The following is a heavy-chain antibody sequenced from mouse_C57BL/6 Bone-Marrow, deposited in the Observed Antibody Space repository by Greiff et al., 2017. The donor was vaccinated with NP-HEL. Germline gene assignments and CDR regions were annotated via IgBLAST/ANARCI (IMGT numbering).Heavy chain of an antibody. CDR1: YFAFMASA. CDR2: ITMYSDAT. CDR3: ARSNCGRSSTWYFDV. V-gene: IGHV1-49*01. J-gene: IGHJ1*03. D-gene: IGHD1-1*01. Sequence: LQQSGAELVRPGSSVKLSCKASYFAFMASAMHWVKQRPGHGLEWIGSITMYSDATEYSENFKGKATLTANTSSSTAYMELSSLTSASSAFYYCARSNCGRSSTWYFDVWGTGTTVTVSS.